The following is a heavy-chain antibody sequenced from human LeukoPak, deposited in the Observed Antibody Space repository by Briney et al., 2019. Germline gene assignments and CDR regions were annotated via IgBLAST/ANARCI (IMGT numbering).Heavy chain of an antibody. J-gene: IGHJ4*02. CDR3: AREVLIVVEPAANTIDY. D-gene: IGHD2-2*01. CDR2: ISKSGTYI. Sequence: GGSLRLSCAASGFTFRDYTMNWVRQAPGKGLEWVSAISKSGTYIKYAYSVKGRFTVSRDNAKNSLFLQMNSLRVEDTAVYFCAREVLIVVEPAANTIDYWGQGTRVTVSS. V-gene: IGHV3-21*01. CDR1: GFTFRDYT.